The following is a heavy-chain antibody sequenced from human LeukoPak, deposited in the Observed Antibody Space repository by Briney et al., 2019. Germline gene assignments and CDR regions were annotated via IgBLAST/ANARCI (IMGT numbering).Heavy chain of an antibody. CDR3: ARSSWSYNWFDP. V-gene: IGHV4-59*05. J-gene: IGHJ5*02. Sequence: SETLSLTCIVSGGXISAYYCSWIRQPAGKGLEWIGRVYRTGNTNYNPSLKSRVSISVDTSKTQLSLRVSSVTAADTAVYYCARSSWSYNWFDPWGQGTLVIVSS. CDR2: VYRTGNT. CDR1: GGXISAYY.